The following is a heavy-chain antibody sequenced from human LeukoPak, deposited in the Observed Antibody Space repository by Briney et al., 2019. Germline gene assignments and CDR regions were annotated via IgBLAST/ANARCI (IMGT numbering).Heavy chain of an antibody. CDR3: ARRGYYGSGSYLFWFDP. V-gene: IGHV4-34*01. Sequence: PSETLSLTCAVYGGSFSGYYWSWIRQPPGKGLEWIGEINHSGSTNYNPSLKSRVTISVDTSKNQFSLKLSSVTAADTAVYYCARRGYYGSGSYLFWFDPWGQGTLVTVSS. CDR1: GGSFSGYY. CDR2: INHSGST. D-gene: IGHD3-10*01. J-gene: IGHJ5*02.